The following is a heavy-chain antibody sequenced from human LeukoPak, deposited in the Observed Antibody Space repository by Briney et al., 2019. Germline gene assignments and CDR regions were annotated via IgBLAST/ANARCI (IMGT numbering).Heavy chain of an antibody. CDR2: ISGSGGST. D-gene: IGHD2-15*01. Sequence: GGSLRLSCSASGFTFSSYAIGLGRQAPGKGLEWVSAISGSGGSTYYADSVKGRFTISRDNSKNTLYLQMNSLRAEDTAVYYCAKDRSGSWGQGTLVTVSS. J-gene: IGHJ4*02. V-gene: IGHV3-23*01. CDR1: GFTFSSYA. CDR3: AKDRSGS.